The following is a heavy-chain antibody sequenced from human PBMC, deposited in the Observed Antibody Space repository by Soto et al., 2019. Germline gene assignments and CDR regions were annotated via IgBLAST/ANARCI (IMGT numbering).Heavy chain of an antibody. CDR2: ISSSTSHT. Sequence: PGGSLRLSCAASGFTVSNYYMTWIRQAPGKGLEWVSYISSSTSHTNYADSVKGRFTISRDNAKNSLFLQINSLRAEATAVYYCARGRGAAADYFDFWGQGTLVTVSS. D-gene: IGHD6-13*01. V-gene: IGHV3-11*05. CDR1: GFTVSNYY. CDR3: ARGRGAAADYFDF. J-gene: IGHJ4*02.